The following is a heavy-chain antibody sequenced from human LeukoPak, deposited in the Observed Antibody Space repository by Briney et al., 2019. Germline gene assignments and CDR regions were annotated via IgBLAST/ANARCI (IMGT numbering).Heavy chain of an antibody. Sequence: SVKVSCKASGGTFSSYAISWVRQAPGQGLGWMGGIIPIFGTANYAQKFQGRVTITADESTSTAYMELSSLRSEDTAVYYCASDTYYDFWSGSYYGMDVWGQGTTVTVSS. CDR1: GGTFSSYA. CDR3: ASDTYYDFWSGSYYGMDV. J-gene: IGHJ6*02. V-gene: IGHV1-69*13. D-gene: IGHD3-3*01. CDR2: IIPIFGTA.